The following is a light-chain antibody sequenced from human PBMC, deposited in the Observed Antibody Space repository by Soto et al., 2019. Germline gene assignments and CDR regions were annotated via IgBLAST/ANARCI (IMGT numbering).Light chain of an antibody. V-gene: IGKV3-15*01. CDR3: QQYNNWPPWT. J-gene: IGKJ1*01. CDR1: QSVSSY. CDR2: GAS. Sequence: MPQSPSSVSASVGDRAALSCRASQSVSSYLAWYQQKVGQAPRLLIYGASTRATGIPARFSGSGSGTEFTLTISSLQSEDFAVYYCQQYNNWPPWTFGQGTKVDIK.